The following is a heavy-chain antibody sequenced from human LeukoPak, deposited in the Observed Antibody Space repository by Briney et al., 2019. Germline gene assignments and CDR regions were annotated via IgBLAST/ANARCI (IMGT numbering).Heavy chain of an antibody. Sequence: GGSLRLSCAASGLTSISYEMSCGRAAPGEGVEWISYISSSGSTIYYADSVKGRFTISRDNAKNSLYLQMNSLRAEDTAVYYCAELGITMIGGVWGKGTTVTISS. CDR3: AELGITMIGGV. CDR1: GLTSISYE. V-gene: IGHV3-48*03. D-gene: IGHD3-10*02. CDR2: ISSSGSTI. J-gene: IGHJ6*04.